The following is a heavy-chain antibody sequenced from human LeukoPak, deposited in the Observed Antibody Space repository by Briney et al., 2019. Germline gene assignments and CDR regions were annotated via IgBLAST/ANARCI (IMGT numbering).Heavy chain of an antibody. CDR2: IYYSGST. D-gene: IGHD1-26*01. Sequence: SETLSLTCSVSGDSINTYWWTWIRQPPGKGLEWIGYIYYSGSTNYNPSLKSRVTISVDTSKNQFSLKLSSVTAADTAVYYCARLLFRGGVGALDYWGQGTLVTVSS. CDR1: GDSINTYW. J-gene: IGHJ4*02. V-gene: IGHV4-59*01. CDR3: ARLLFRGGVGALDY.